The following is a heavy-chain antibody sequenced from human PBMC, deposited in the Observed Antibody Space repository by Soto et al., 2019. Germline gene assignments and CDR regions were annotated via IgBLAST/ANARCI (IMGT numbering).Heavy chain of an antibody. J-gene: IGHJ3*02. D-gene: IGHD1-26*01. V-gene: IGHV4-59*01. CDR3: ARLLPGGHDDALDI. Sequence: PSETLSLTCTVSGGSICGYYWSWIRQPPGKGLEWIGFIYYSGSSNYSPSLKSRVTISVDTSKTQFSLRLTSVTAADTAVFYCARLLPGGHDDALDIWGKGTMVTVSS. CDR2: IYYSGSS. CDR1: GGSICGYY.